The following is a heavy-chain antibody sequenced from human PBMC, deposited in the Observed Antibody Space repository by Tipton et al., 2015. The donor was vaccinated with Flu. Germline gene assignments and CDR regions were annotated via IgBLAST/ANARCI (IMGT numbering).Heavy chain of an antibody. CDR3: ARVPELGYPSFDY. V-gene: IGHV4-31*02. CDR2: IYYSGST. CDR1: GGSISSGGYY. Sequence: LRLSCTVSGGSISSGGYYWSWIRQHPGKGLEWIGYIYYSGSTYYNPSLKSRVTISVDTSKNQFSLKLSSVTAADTAVYYCARVPELGYPSFDYWGQGTLVTVSS. J-gene: IGHJ4*02. D-gene: IGHD1-14*01.